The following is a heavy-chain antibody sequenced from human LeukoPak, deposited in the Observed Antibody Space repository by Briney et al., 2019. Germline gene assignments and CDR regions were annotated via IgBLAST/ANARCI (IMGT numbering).Heavy chain of an antibody. J-gene: IGHJ6*03. Sequence: GGSLRLSCAASELSFSTFSMSWVRQAPGKGLEWVSFISDTGVTTYYADSVKGRFTISRDNSKNTLYLQMNSLRVEDTAVYYCAKLGYYYYYVDVWGKGTTVTVSS. V-gene: IGHV3-23*01. CDR2: ISDTGVTT. D-gene: IGHD3-16*01. CDR1: ELSFSTFS. CDR3: AKLGYYYYYVDV.